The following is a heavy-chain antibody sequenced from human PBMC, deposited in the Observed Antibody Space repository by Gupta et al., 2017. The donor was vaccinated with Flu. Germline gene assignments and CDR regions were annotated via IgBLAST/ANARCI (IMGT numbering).Heavy chain of an antibody. V-gene: IGHV3-48*03. CDR1: GFPFSSYE. CDR2: ISSSGSTI. D-gene: IGHD5-12*01. Sequence: EVQLVESGGGLVQPGGSLRLSCAASGFPFSSYEMNWVRQAPGKGLEWVSYISSSGSTIYYADSVKGRFTISRDNAKNSLYLQMNSLRAEDTAVYYCARIQNVDIVATTKVFDYWGQGTLVTVSS. J-gene: IGHJ4*02. CDR3: ARIQNVDIVATTKVFDY.